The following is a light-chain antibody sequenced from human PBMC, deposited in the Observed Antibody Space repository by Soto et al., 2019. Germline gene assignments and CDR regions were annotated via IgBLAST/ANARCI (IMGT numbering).Light chain of an antibody. V-gene: IGKV3-20*01. J-gene: IGKJ1*01. Sequence: EIVLTQSPGTLSLSPGERATLSCRASQSVSSSYLAWYQQKPGQAPRPLIYGASSRAIGIPDRFSGSGSGTDFTLSISRREPEDFAVYYCQQYGSSPWTFGQGIQVEI. CDR1: QSVSSSY. CDR3: QQYGSSPWT. CDR2: GAS.